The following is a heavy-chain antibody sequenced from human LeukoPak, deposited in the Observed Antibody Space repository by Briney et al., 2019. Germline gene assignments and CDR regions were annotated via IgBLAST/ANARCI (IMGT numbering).Heavy chain of an antibody. CDR3: ARDLSGDSIVGGTHYFDY. CDR2: INPYSGAT. D-gene: IGHD1-26*01. CDR1: GYSFTDYY. Sequence: GASVKVCCKASGYSFTDYYLLWVRQAPGQGLEWMGWINPYSGATKYAQKFQGRVTMTRDTSISTAYMEISRLTSDDTAVYYCARDLSGDSIVGGTHYFDYWGQGTLFTVSS. J-gene: IGHJ4*02. V-gene: IGHV1-2*02.